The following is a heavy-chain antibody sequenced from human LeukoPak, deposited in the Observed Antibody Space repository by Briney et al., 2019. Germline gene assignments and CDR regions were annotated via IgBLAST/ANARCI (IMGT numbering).Heavy chain of an antibody. J-gene: IGHJ3*02. CDR1: GYSFTGNY. CDR3: ARGDRSSSILEDAFDI. V-gene: IGHV1-2*02. D-gene: IGHD6-6*01. CDR2: INPNSGGT. Sequence: ASVKVSCKASGYSFTGNYIHWVRQAPGQGLEWMGWINPNSGGTNYAQKFQGRVTMTRDTSISTAYMELSRLSSDDTAVYYCARGDRSSSILEDAFDIWGQGTMVTASS.